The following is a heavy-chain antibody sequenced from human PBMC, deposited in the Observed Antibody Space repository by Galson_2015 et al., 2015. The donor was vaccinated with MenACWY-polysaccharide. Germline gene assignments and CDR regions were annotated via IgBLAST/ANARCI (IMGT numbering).Heavy chain of an antibody. CDR1: GDSINSDY. V-gene: IGHV4-59*01. CDR3: ARAPLRGATFVYFAP. D-gene: IGHD3-9*01. Sequence: ETLSLTCTVSGDSINSDYWNWFRQPPGKTLEWIGFIFYSGRTNYNPFLRGRVTISLDTSKTKFSLKLSSVPAADTAVYYCARAPLRGATFVYFAPGGR. CDR2: IFYSGRT. J-gene: IGHJ2*01.